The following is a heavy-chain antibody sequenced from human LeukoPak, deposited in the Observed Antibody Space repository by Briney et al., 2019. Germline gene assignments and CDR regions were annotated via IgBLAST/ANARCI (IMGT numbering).Heavy chain of an antibody. Sequence: SETLSLTCTVSGGSISSYYWSWIRQPPGKGLEWIGYIXYSGSTNYNPSLKSRVTISVDTSKNQFSLKLSSVTAADTAVYYCARQVAGSGWGVGGWYFDLWGRGTLVTVSS. CDR2: IXYSGST. CDR3: ARQVAGSGWGVGGWYFDL. J-gene: IGHJ2*01. V-gene: IGHV4-59*08. D-gene: IGHD6-19*01. CDR1: GGSISSYY.